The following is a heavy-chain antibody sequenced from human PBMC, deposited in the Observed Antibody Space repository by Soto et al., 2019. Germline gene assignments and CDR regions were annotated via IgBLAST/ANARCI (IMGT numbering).Heavy chain of an antibody. V-gene: IGHV1-2*04. J-gene: IGHJ6*02. Sequence: ASVKVSCKASGGTFSSYAISWVRQAPGQGLEWMGWINPNSGGTNYAQKFQGWVTMTRDTSISTAYMELSRLRSDDTAVYYCARDSGSYEGPPMDVWGQGTTVTVSS. CDR1: GGTFSSYA. D-gene: IGHD1-26*01. CDR3: ARDSGSYEGPPMDV. CDR2: INPNSGGT.